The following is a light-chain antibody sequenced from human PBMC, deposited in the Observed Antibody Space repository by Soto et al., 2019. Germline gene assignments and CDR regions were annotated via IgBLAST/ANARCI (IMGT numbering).Light chain of an antibody. CDR3: SSYTSDSSYV. Sequence: QSALTQPASVSGSPGQSINISCTGTSSDVGLYDYVSWYQQHPGKAPQLMIYAVSNRPSGVSNRFSASKSGNTASLFISGLQAEDEADYYCSSYTSDSSYVFASGTQVAV. CDR1: SSDVGLYDY. V-gene: IGLV2-14*01. J-gene: IGLJ1*01. CDR2: AVS.